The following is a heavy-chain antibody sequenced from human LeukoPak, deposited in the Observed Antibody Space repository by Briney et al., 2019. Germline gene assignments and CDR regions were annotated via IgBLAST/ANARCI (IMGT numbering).Heavy chain of an antibody. J-gene: IGHJ6*02. CDR2: ISGRGGST. CDR3: AKQEDTAMASLIYYYYYGMDV. Sequence: GGSLRLSCAASGFNFSSYAMSWVRQATGKGLEWVSAISGRGGSTYYADSVKGRYTISRDNSKNTLYLQMKSLRAEDTAVYYCAKQEDTAMASLIYYYYYGMDVWGQGTTVTVSS. V-gene: IGHV3-23*01. D-gene: IGHD5-18*01. CDR1: GFNFSSYA.